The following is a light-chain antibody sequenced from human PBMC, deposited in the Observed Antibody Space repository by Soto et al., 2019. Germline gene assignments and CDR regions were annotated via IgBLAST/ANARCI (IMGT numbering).Light chain of an antibody. CDR3: QQYGSSYT. CDR1: QSVRSNY. CDR2: GAS. Sequence: EIVLTQSPGTLSLSPGEGATLSCRASQSVRSNYLAWYQQKPGQSPRLLIYGASTRATGIPDGFSGSGSGTDFTLTISRLEPEDFAVYYCQQYGSSYTFGPGTKVDIK. J-gene: IGKJ3*01. V-gene: IGKV3-20*01.